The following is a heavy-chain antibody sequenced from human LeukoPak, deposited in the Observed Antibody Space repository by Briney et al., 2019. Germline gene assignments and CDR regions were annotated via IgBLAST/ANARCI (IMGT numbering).Heavy chain of an antibody. V-gene: IGHV7-4-1*02. CDR2: INTNTGNP. CDR1: GGTFNSSG. Sequence: ASVKVSCKASGGTFNSSGISWVRQAPGQGLEWMGWINTNTGNPTYAQGFTGRFVFSLDTSVSTAYLQISSLKAEDTAVYYCARRMNNYYGSLDYWGQGTLVTVSS. CDR3: ARRMNNYYGSLDY. D-gene: IGHD3-10*01. J-gene: IGHJ4*02.